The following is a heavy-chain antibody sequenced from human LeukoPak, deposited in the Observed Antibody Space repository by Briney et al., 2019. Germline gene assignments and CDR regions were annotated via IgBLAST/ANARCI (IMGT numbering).Heavy chain of an antibody. CDR1: GFTFSSYA. Sequence: GGSLRLSCAASGFTFSSYAMSWVRQAPGKGLEWVSGISAGGGSTYYADSVKGRFTISRDSSKNTLYLQMNSLRVEDTAVYYCAKDLGQVGPAGKFDYWGQGTLVTVSS. D-gene: IGHD2-2*01. J-gene: IGHJ4*02. CDR3: AKDLGQVGPAGKFDY. V-gene: IGHV3-23*01. CDR2: ISAGGGST.